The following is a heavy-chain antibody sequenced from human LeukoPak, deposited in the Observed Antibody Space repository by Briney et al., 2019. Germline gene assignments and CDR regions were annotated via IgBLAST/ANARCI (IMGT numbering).Heavy chain of an antibody. CDR3: AKITYYYDSSGYWAFDY. Sequence: GGSLRLSCAASGFTFSSYAMSWVRQAPGKGLEWVSAISGSGGSTYYADSVKGRFTISRDNSKNTLYLQMNSLRAEDTAVYYCAKITYYYDSSGYWAFDYWGQGTLVTVSS. V-gene: IGHV3-23*01. J-gene: IGHJ4*02. D-gene: IGHD3-22*01. CDR2: ISGSGGST. CDR1: GFTFSSYA.